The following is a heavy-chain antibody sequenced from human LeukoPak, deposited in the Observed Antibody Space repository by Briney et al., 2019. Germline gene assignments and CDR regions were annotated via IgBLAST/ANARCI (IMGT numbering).Heavy chain of an antibody. CDR3: AREGGPYRPLDY. V-gene: IGHV4-4*02. CDR1: GGSITSTNY. CDR2: VNLQGST. J-gene: IGHJ4*02. Sequence: PSGTLSLTCGVSGGSITSTNYWTWVRQPPGKGLEWIGEVNLQGSTNYNPSLMGRVAISVDVSENHISLQLTSVTAADTAVYYCAREGGPYRPLDYSGQETLVTVSS.